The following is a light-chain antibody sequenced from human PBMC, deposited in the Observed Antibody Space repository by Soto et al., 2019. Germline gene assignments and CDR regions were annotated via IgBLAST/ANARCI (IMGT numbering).Light chain of an antibody. Sequence: QSVLTQPPSVSEAPGQRVTISCTGSSSNIGAGYEAHWYQQVPGTAPKLLIYENNNRPSGVPDRFSGSKSGTSASLAITGXXXXXXXXXXXQSYDSSLSGYVFGTGTKLTVX. J-gene: IGLJ1*01. V-gene: IGLV1-40*01. CDR2: ENN. CDR1: SSNIGAGYE. CDR3: QSYDSSLSGYV.